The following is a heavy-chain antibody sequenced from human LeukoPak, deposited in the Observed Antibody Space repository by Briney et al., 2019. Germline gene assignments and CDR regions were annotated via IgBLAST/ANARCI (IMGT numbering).Heavy chain of an antibody. CDR3: ARAHMVRGPGVRWFDP. Sequence: GGSLRLSCAASGFTFSSYWMSWVRQAPGKGLEWVANIRQDGSEKYYVDSVKGRFTISRDNAKNSLYLQMNSLRAEDTAVYYCARAHMVRGPGVRWFDPWGQGTLVTVSS. V-gene: IGHV3-7*04. J-gene: IGHJ5*02. CDR2: IRQDGSEK. CDR1: GFTFSSYW. D-gene: IGHD3-10*01.